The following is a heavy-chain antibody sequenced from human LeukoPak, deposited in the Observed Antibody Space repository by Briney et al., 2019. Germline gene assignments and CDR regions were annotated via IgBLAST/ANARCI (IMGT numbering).Heavy chain of an antibody. Sequence: ASVTVSCKPSGYTFTSYGISWVRQAPGQGLKGMGWISAYNGNTNYAQKLQGRVTMTTDTSTSTAYMELRSLRSDDTAVYYCARDRSPYSSGWYYFDYWGQGTLVTVSS. V-gene: IGHV1-18*01. CDR2: ISAYNGNT. D-gene: IGHD6-19*01. CDR1: GYTFTSYG. CDR3: ARDRSPYSSGWYYFDY. J-gene: IGHJ4*02.